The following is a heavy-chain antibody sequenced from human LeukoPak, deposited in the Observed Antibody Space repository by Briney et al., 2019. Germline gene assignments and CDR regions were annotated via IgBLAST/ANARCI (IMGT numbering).Heavy chain of an antibody. J-gene: IGHJ4*02. CDR2: ISGHTGNT. V-gene: IGHV1-18*01. D-gene: IGHD1-1*01. CDR3: ARDLSSGGWTLEFDY. CDR1: GYTFSTYG. Sequence: GASVKVSYKTSGYTFSTYGVTWVRQAPGQGFQWMGWISGHTGNTKYAENFQGRISLTTDTSATTAYMELRSLTSDDTAVYYCARDLSSGGWTLEFDYWGQGSLVTVAS.